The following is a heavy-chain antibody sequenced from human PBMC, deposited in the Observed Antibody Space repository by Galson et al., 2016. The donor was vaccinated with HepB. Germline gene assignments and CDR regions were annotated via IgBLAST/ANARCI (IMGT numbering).Heavy chain of an antibody. Sequence: SVKVSCKASGYTFTNHAMSWVRQAPGQGLEWMGWISGYNDVTNYAQNFQGRVTMTTETSTSTVYMELRSLRYDDTAVYYCARGTVEFEYWGQGTLVTVSS. CDR1: GYTFTNHA. D-gene: IGHD4-11*01. CDR2: ISGYNDVT. J-gene: IGHJ4*02. CDR3: ARGTVEFEY. V-gene: IGHV1-18*01.